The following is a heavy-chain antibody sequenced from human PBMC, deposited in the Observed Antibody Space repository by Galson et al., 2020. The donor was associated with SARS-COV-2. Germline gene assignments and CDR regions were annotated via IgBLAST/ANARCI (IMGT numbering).Heavy chain of an antibody. CDR3: ARVPRSGYVNYYYFFMDV. CDR2: INWNGGST. V-gene: IGHV3-20*01. Sequence: GGSLRLSCAASGFNFDDYGMSWVRQAPGKGLEWVSGINWNGGSTGYADSVKGRFTISRDNAKNSLYLQMNSLRAEDTALYHCARVPRSGYVNYYYFFMDVWGKGTTVTVFS. CDR1: GFNFDDYG. D-gene: IGHD3-3*01. J-gene: IGHJ6*03.